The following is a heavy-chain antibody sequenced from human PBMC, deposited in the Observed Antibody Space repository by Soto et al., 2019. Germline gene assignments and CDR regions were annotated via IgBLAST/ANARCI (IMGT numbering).Heavy chain of an antibody. Sequence: GGSLRLSCAASGFTFSSYGMHWVRQAPGKGLEWVAVIWYDGSNKYYADSVKGRFTISRDNSKNTLYLQMNSLRAEDTAVYYCARDQSGLHLGELSFDYWGQGTLVTVSS. J-gene: IGHJ4*02. V-gene: IGHV3-33*01. CDR2: IWYDGSNK. CDR1: GFTFSSYG. CDR3: ARDQSGLHLGELSFDY. D-gene: IGHD3-16*02.